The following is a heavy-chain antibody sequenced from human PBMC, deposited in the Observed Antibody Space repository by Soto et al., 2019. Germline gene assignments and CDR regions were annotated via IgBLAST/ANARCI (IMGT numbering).Heavy chain of an antibody. CDR3: GRDRDGYHAFDI. J-gene: IGHJ3*02. CDR2: INPNSGGT. D-gene: IGHD5-12*01. V-gene: IGHV1-2*04. Sequence: ASVTVSCQASGYTFSGYYMHWVRQAPGQGLEWMGWINPNSGGTNYAQKFQGWVTMTRDTSISTAYMELSRLRSDDTAVYYCGRDRDGYHAFDIWGQGTMVTVSS. CDR1: GYTFSGYY.